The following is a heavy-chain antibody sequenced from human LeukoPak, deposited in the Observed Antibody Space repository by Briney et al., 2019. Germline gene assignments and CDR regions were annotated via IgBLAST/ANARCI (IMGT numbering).Heavy chain of an antibody. CDR2: IYYSGST. CDR3: ARAQSRTLYYYDSSGYYYDY. J-gene: IGHJ4*02. CDR1: GGSISSGGYY. Sequence: PSETLSLTCTVSGGSISSGGYYWSWIRQHPGKGLEWIGYIYYSGSTYYNPSLKSRVTISVDTSKNQFSLKLSSVTAADTAVYYCARAQSRTLYYYDSSGYYYDYWGQGTLVTVSS. V-gene: IGHV4-31*03. D-gene: IGHD3-22*01.